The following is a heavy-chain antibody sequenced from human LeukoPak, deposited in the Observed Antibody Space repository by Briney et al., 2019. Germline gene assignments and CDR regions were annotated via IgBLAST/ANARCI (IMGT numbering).Heavy chain of an antibody. Sequence: GGSLRLSCAASGFTFSSYAMHWVRQAPGKGLEWVAVISYDGSNKYYADSVKGRFTISRDNSKNTLYLQMNSLRAEDTAVYYCARSGIVATIMAWFDPWGQGTLVTVSS. D-gene: IGHD5-12*01. CDR2: ISYDGSNK. V-gene: IGHV3-30-3*01. J-gene: IGHJ5*02. CDR1: GFTFSSYA. CDR3: ARSGIVATIMAWFDP.